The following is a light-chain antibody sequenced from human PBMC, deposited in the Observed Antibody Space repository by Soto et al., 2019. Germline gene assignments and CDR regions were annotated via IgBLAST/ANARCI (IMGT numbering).Light chain of an antibody. CDR3: YQYSTYSRT. CDR2: KAS. CDR1: QSISSW. J-gene: IGKJ1*01. Sequence: DIQMTQSPSTLSASVGDRVTITCRASQSISSWLAWYQQKPGKAPKLLIDKASSLASGVPSRFSGTGSGTEFTLTFSSLQPDDFATYYCYQYSTYSRTFGQGTKVEIK. V-gene: IGKV1-5*03.